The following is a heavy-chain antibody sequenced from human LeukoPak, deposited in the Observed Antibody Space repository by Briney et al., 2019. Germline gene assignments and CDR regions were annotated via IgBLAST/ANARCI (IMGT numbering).Heavy chain of an antibody. CDR1: GGSISSYY. Sequence: SETLSLTCTVSGGSISSYYWSWIRQPPGKGLEWIGYIYYSGSTNYNPSLKSRVTISVDTSKNQFSLKLSSVTAADTAVYYCARTPAHLAAAGDDYWGQGTLVTVSS. J-gene: IGHJ4*02. V-gene: IGHV4-59*01. CDR2: IYYSGST. D-gene: IGHD6-13*01. CDR3: ARTPAHLAAAGDDY.